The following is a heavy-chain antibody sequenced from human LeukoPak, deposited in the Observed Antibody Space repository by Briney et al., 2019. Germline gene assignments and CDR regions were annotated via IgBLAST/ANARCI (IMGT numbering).Heavy chain of an antibody. CDR1: GYTFTGRY. Sequence: GASVKVSCKASGYTFTGRYLHWVRQAPGQGLEWMGWINPNSGGTNYAQKFQGRVTMTRDTSISTAYMELSRLKSDDTAVYYCARESEGGHIDYWGQGTLVTVSS. CDR2: INPNSGGT. D-gene: IGHD1-26*01. V-gene: IGHV1-2*02. J-gene: IGHJ4*02. CDR3: ARESEGGHIDY.